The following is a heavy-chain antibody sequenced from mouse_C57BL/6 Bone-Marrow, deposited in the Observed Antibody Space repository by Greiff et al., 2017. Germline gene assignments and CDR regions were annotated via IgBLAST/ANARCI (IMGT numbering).Heavy chain of an antibody. J-gene: IGHJ1*03. CDR2: ISYDGSN. CDR1: GYSITSGYY. CDR3: ARSSMITTDWYFDV. V-gene: IGHV3-6*01. D-gene: IGHD2-4*01. Sequence: EVKLQESGPGLVKPSQSLSLTCSVTGYSITSGYYWNWIRQFPGNKLEWMGYISYDGSNNYNPSLKNRISITRDTSKNQFFLKLNSVTTEDTATYYCARSSMITTDWYFDVWGTGTTVNVSS.